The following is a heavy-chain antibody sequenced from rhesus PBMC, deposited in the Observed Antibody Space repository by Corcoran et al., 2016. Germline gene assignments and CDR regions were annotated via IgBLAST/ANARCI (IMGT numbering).Heavy chain of an antibody. J-gene: IGHJ4*01. CDR3: ARGGAGTTLFDY. CDR2: IYGSRTST. Sequence: QGQLQESGPGLVKPSETLPLTCAVSVGSISSSYWSWIRQAPGKGLEWIGSIYGSRTSTNSNPSLKGRGTLSVDTSKNQLSLKLSSVTAADTAVYYCARGGAGTTLFDYWGQGVLVTVSS. CDR1: VGSISSSY. D-gene: IGHD1-20*01. V-gene: IGHV4S11*01.